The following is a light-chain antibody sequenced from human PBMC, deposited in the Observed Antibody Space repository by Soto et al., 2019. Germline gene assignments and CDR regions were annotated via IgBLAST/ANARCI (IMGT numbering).Light chain of an antibody. CDR1: QSLLHSNGYNY. CDR2: LGS. Sequence: DIVMTQSPLSLPVTPGEPASISCRSSQSLLHSNGYNYLDWYLQKPGQSPQLLISLGSNRASVVSDRFSGSGSGTDFTLKISRVEAEDVGVYYCMQALQTPRTFGQGTRLEIK. CDR3: MQALQTPRT. J-gene: IGKJ5*01. V-gene: IGKV2-28*01.